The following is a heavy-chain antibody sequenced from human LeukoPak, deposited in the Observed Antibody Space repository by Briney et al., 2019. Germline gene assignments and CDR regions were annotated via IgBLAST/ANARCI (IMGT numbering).Heavy chain of an antibody. D-gene: IGHD5-12*01. V-gene: IGHV3-21*01. Sequence: GGSLRLSCAASGFTFSSYSMNWVRQAPGKGGEWVSSISSSSSYIYYADSVKGRFTISRDNAKNSLYLQMNSLRAEDTAVYWCARDYIAYDPLDYWGQGTLVTVSS. CDR1: GFTFSSYS. J-gene: IGHJ4*02. CDR3: ARDYIAYDPLDY. CDR2: ISSSSSYI.